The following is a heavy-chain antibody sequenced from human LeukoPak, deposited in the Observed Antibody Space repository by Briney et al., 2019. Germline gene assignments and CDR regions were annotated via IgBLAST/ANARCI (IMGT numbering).Heavy chain of an antibody. V-gene: IGHV1-69*13. D-gene: IGHD3-10*01. CDR2: IIPIFGTA. CDR1: GGTFSSYA. Sequence: ASVKVSCKASGGTFSSYAISWVRQAPGQGLEWMGGIIPIFGTANYAQKFQGRVTITADESTSTAYMELSSLRSEDTAVYYCARAYYYGSGSYRTTLRPDAFDIWGQGTMVTVSS. J-gene: IGHJ3*02. CDR3: ARAYYYGSGSYRTTLRPDAFDI.